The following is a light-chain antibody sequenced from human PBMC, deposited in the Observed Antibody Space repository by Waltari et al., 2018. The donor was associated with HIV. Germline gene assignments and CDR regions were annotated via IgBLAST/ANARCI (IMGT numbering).Light chain of an antibody. CDR1: SSNIGAGFD. CDR3: QVWDSSSDHVL. V-gene: IGLV1-40*01. J-gene: IGLJ2*01. CDR2: NNT. Sequence: GTSSNIGAGFDVHWYQQLPGTVPKVLIYNNTDRPSGVPDRFSGSNSGNTATLTISRVGDGDEADYYCQVWDSSSDHVLFGGGTKLTVL.